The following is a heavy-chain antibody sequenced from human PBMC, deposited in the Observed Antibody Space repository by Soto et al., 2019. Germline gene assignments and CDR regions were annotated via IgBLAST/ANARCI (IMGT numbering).Heavy chain of an antibody. D-gene: IGHD3-16*02. J-gene: IGHJ6*02. CDR1: GGSISSYY. V-gene: IGHV4-59*08. Sequence: SETLSLTCTVSGGSISSYYWSWIRQPPGKGLEWIGYIYYSGSTNYNPSLKSRVTISVDTSKNQLSLKLSSVTAADTAVYYCARIVVGDYVWGSYRYTGYYYGMDVWGQGTTVTVS. CDR3: ARIVVGDYVWGSYRYTGYYYGMDV. CDR2: IYYSGST.